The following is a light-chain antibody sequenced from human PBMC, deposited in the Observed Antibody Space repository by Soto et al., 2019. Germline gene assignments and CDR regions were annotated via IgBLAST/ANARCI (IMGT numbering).Light chain of an antibody. V-gene: IGLV2-8*01. CDR2: EVN. CDR3: SSYAGSSNV. Sequence: QSVLTQPPSASGSPGQSVAISCTGTSSDVGGYNYVSWYQQHPGKAPKLMIYEVNKRPSGVPDRFSDSKSGNTASLTVSGLRAEDEADYYCSSYAGSSNVFGTGTKV. CDR1: SSDVGGYNY. J-gene: IGLJ1*01.